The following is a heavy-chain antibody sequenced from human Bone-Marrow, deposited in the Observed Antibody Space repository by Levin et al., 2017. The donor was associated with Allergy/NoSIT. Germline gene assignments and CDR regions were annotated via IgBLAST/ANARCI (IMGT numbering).Heavy chain of an antibody. D-gene: IGHD4-11*01. CDR1: GGSISSYY. V-gene: IGHV4-59*08. J-gene: IGHJ6*02. CDR3: ARHQGLVTTYRGHTSNYYGMDV. Sequence: SETLSLICTVSGGSISSYYWSWIRQPPGKGLEWIGYIYYSGSTNYNPSLKSRVTMSEDTSKNQFSLKLSSVTAADTAVYYCARHQGLVTTYRGHTSNYYGMDVWGQGTTVTVSS. CDR2: IYYSGST.